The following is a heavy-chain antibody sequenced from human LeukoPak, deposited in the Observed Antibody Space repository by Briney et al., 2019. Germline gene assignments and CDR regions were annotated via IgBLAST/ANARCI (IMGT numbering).Heavy chain of an antibody. CDR1: GFTFSNYW. D-gene: IGHD2-2*03. Sequence: GGSLRLSCAVSGFTFSNYWIHWVRQAPGKGLEWVANIKQDGTEKNYVDSVKGRFTISRDNANNSLYLQMNNLRAEDTAVYYCARVDKWGQGTLVTVSS. J-gene: IGHJ4*02. CDR3: ARVDK. V-gene: IGHV3-7*01. CDR2: IKQDGTEK.